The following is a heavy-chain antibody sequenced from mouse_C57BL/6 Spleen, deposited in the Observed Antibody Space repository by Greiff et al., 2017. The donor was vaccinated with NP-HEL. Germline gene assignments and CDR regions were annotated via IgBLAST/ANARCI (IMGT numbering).Heavy chain of an antibody. V-gene: IGHV1-15*01. CDR1: GYTFTDYE. J-gene: IGHJ4*01. CDR3: TRLTDY. CDR2: IDPETGGT. Sequence: VKLQESGAELVRPGASVTLSCKASGYTFTDYEMHWVKQTPVHGLEWIGAIDPETGGTAYNQKFKGKAILTADKSSSTAYMELRSLTSEDSAVYYCTRLTDYWGQGTSVTVSS.